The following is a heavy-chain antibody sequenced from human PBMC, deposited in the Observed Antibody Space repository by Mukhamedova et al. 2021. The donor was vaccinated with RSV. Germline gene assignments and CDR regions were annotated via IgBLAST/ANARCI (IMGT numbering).Heavy chain of an antibody. D-gene: IGHD4-17*01. CDR3: ARNNYGVTHEAFEV. CDR2: ISAYKSKT. J-gene: IGHJ3*01. CDR1: G. V-gene: IGHV1-18*01. Sequence: GISWVRQAPGQGLEWMGWISAYKSKTNYAQKFQGRITLTADTPTSTAYMERRSLRSDDTAVYYCARNNYGVTHEAFEVWGQGT.